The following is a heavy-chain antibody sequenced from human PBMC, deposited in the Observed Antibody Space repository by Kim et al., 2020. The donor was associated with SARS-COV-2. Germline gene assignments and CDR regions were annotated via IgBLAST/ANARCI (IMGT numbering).Heavy chain of an antibody. D-gene: IGHD3-3*01. J-gene: IGHJ6*02. CDR2: ISAYNGNT. CDR1: GYTFTSYG. CDR3: ARDAPLITLGDYDFWSGYYYHDYYYGMDV. V-gene: IGHV1-18*04. Sequence: ASVKVSCKASGYTFTSYGISWVRQAPGQGLEWMGWISAYNGNTNYAQKLQGRVTMTTDTSTSTAYMELRSLRSDDTAVYYCARDAPLITLGDYDFWSGYYYHDYYYGMDVWGQGTTVTVSS.